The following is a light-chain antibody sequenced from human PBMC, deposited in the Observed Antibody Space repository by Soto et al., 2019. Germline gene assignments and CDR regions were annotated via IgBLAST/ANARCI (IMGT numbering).Light chain of an antibody. CDR3: QQTSRAAPIT. Sequence: DTQMTQSPSSLSASVGDRVIITCRTSQTLAGYLNWYQQRPGKAPELLIYSASNLQNGVPSRFSGSGSGTEFTLTITNLQPEDFATHYCQQTSRAAPITFGQGTRLE. V-gene: IGKV1-39*01. CDR2: SAS. J-gene: IGKJ5*01. CDR1: QTLAGY.